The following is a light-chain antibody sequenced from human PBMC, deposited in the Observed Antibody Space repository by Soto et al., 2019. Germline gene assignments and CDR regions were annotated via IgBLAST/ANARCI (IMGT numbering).Light chain of an antibody. CDR2: GAS. J-gene: IGKJ1*01. V-gene: IGKV3-20*01. CDR1: QSVSNNY. CDR3: QQYGSSGT. Sequence: EIVASQSPGTLSLSQGERATLSCGASQSVSNNYLAWYQQKPGQAPRLLIYGASNRATGIPDRFSGSGSGTDFTLTISRLEPEDFAVYYCQQYGSSGTFGQGTKVDIK.